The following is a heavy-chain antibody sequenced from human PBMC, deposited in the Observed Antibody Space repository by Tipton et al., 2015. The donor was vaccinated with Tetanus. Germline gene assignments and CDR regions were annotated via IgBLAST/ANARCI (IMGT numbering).Heavy chain of an antibody. CDR2: IYYSGST. CDR1: GGSISSSSYY. D-gene: IGHD2-2*01. J-gene: IGHJ2*01. CDR3: ARTIESAAANWYFDL. Sequence: LRLSCTVSGGSISSSSYYWGWIRQPPGKGLEWIGSIYYSGSTYYNPSLKSRVTISVDTSKNQFSLKLSSVTAADTAVYYCARTIESAAANWYFDLWGRGTLVTVSS. V-gene: IGHV4-39*01.